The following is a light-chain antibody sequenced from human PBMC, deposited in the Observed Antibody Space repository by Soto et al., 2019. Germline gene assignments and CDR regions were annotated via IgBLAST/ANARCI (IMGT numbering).Light chain of an antibody. CDR3: ISYTGSSRSYG. CDR2: GVS. J-gene: IGLJ1*01. V-gene: IGLV2-14*01. CDR1: SSDVCSYNY. Sequence: QSVLTQPASVSGSPGQSITISCRGTSSDVCSYNYVAWYQQFSVKTPKLIIYGVSSRAPGVSSRFSGSKSGNTASLTISGLQAEEEADYYCISYTGSSRSYGFGTGTKV.